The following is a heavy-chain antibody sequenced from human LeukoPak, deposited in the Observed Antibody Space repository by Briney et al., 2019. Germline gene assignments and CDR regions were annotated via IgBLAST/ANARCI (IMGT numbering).Heavy chain of an antibody. Sequence: GGSLRLSCAASGFTFSDYYMSWIRQAPGKGLEWVSHISSSGSFIYYADSVKGRFTISRDNTKNSLDLQMNSLRVVDTAIYYCARAGGGGYSYGLDYWGQGTLVTVSS. CDR3: ARAGGGGYSYGLDY. V-gene: IGHV3-11*04. J-gene: IGHJ4*02. CDR2: ISSSGSFI. D-gene: IGHD5-18*01. CDR1: GFTFSDYY.